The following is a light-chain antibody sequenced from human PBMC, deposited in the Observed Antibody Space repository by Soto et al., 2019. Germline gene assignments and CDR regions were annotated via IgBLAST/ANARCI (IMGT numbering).Light chain of an antibody. CDR1: SSDVGGYNY. CDR2: EVS. V-gene: IGLV2-8*01. Sequence: QSALTQPPSASGSPGQSVTISCTGTSSDVGGYNYVSWYQQPPGKAPKLMIYEVSKRPSGVPDRFSGSKSGNTASLTVSGLQAEDEADYCCSSYAGSNIVVFGGGTKLTVL. J-gene: IGLJ2*01. CDR3: SSYAGSNIVV.